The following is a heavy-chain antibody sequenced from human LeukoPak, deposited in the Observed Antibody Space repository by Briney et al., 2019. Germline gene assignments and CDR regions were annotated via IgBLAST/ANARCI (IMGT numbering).Heavy chain of an antibody. CDR2: IRSSSSTI. CDR1: GFTFSSYS. D-gene: IGHD3-3*01. V-gene: IGHV3-48*04. CDR3: AKTYYDFWSGYSAFDY. J-gene: IGHJ4*02. Sequence: VGSLRLSSAASGFTFSSYSMNWVRQAPGKGLEWVSYIRSSSSTIYYADSVKGRFTISRDNAKNSLYLQMNSLIAEDTAVYYCAKTYYDFWSGYSAFDYWGQGTLVTVSS.